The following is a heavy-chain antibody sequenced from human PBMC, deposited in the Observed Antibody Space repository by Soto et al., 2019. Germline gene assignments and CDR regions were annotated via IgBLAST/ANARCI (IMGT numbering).Heavy chain of an antibody. V-gene: IGHV1-46*01. J-gene: IGHJ6*02. Sequence: ASVKVSCKASGYTFTSYYMRWVRQAPGQGLEWMGIINPSGGSTSYAQKFQGRVTMTRDTSTSTVYMELSSLRSEDTAVYYCARVDGDSVYYYYYGMDVWGQGTTVTVSS. CDR3: ARVDGDSVYYYYYGMDV. CDR1: GYTFTSYY. CDR2: INPSGGST. D-gene: IGHD4-17*01.